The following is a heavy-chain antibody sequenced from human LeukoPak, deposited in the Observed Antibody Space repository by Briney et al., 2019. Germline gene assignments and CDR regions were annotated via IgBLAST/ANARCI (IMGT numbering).Heavy chain of an antibody. D-gene: IGHD3-10*01. Sequence: GGSLRLSCAASGFTFSSYSMNWVRQAPGKGLEWVSSISSSSSYIYYADSVKGRFTISRDNAKNSLYLQMNSLRAEDTAVYYCAREGNYYGSGSYWSVVDYWGQGTLVTVSS. V-gene: IGHV3-21*01. J-gene: IGHJ4*02. CDR1: GFTFSSYS. CDR2: ISSSSSYI. CDR3: AREGNYYGSGSYWSVVDY.